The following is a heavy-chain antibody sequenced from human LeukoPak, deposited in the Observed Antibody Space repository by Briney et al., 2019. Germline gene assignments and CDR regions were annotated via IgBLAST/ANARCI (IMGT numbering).Heavy chain of an antibody. J-gene: IGHJ4*02. Sequence: PGGSLRLSCAASGLTFSNAWMSWVRQAPGKGLEWVGLIKSKTDGGTTDYAAPVKDRFTISRDDSRYTLYLQMNSLRTEDTGVYYCSTDLSRGDGRYWGQGTLVTVSS. CDR1: GLTFSNAW. CDR2: IKSKTDGGTT. D-gene: IGHD3-10*01. CDR3: STDLSRGDGRY. V-gene: IGHV3-15*01.